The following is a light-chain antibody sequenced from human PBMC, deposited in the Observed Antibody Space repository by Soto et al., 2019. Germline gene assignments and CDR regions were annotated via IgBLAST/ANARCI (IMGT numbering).Light chain of an antibody. V-gene: IGKV1-5*01. Sequence: DIQMTQSPSTLSGSVGDSVTITCRASQTISSWLAWYQQKPGKAPKLLIYDASNLESGVPSRFSGSGSGTEFTLTISSLQPDDFATYYCQQYNSYWTFGQGTKVDIK. CDR1: QTISSW. CDR2: DAS. J-gene: IGKJ1*01. CDR3: QQYNSYWT.